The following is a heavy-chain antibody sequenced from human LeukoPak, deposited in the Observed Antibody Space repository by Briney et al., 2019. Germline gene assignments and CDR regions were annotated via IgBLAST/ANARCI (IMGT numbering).Heavy chain of an antibody. CDR2: INHSGST. D-gene: IGHD4-17*01. CDR1: GGSFNGYY. Sequence: SETLSLTCAVYGGSFNGYYCSWIRQPPGKGLEWIGEINHSGSTNYNPSLKSRVTISVDTSKNQFSLKLSSVTAADTAMYYCARGRTTLNYWGQGTLVTVSS. V-gene: IGHV4-34*01. CDR3: ARGRTTLNY. J-gene: IGHJ4*02.